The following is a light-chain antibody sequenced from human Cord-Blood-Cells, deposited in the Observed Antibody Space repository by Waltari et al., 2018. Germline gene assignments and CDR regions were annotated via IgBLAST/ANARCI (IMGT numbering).Light chain of an antibody. CDR3: QQSYSTPYT. CDR1: KSLSSY. J-gene: IGKJ2*01. V-gene: IGKV1-39*01. CDR2: AAS. Sequence: DIQMSQSLSSLSASVGDRVTITCRASKSLSSYLNWYQQKPGKAPKLLIYAASSLQSGVPSRFSGSGSGTDFTLTISSLQPEDFATYYCQQSYSTPYTFGQGTKLEIK.